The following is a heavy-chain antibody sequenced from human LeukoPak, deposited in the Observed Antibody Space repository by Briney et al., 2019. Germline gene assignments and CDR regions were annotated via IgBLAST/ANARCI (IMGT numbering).Heavy chain of an antibody. CDR1: GFMFNSYA. D-gene: IGHD4-17*01. V-gene: IGHV3-48*01. Sequence: PGGSLRLSCVGSGFMFNSYAMNWVRQPPGKGMEWLSNVRPGGDLTSYADSVRGRFTISRDNAKNSLFLQMNSLRVEDTAVYYCVRDFDYGFVYWGQGVLVIVSS. CDR3: VRDFDYGFVY. J-gene: IGHJ4*02. CDR2: VRPGGDLT.